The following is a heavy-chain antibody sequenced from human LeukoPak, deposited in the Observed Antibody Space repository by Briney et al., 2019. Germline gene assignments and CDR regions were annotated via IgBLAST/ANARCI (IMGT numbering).Heavy chain of an antibody. CDR3: AKDRAFDI. V-gene: IGHV3-7*03. CDR2: IQQGGSEK. Sequence: GGSLRLSCAASGFTYSSYWMNWVRQAPGKGLEWVANIQQGGSEKYYVDSVRGRFTISRDNARNSLYLQMNSLRAEDTAVYYCAKDRAFDIWGQGTMVTVSS. J-gene: IGHJ3*02. CDR1: GFTYSSYW.